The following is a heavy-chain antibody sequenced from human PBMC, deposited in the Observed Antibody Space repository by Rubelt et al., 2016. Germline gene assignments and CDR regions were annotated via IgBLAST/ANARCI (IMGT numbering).Heavy chain of an antibody. D-gene: IGHD1-1*01. CDR2: IYYSGST. CDR3: ARWSTKTVAVDF. V-gene: IGHV4-59*01. J-gene: IGHJ4*02. CDR1: GDSISSYY. Sequence: QVQLQESGPGLVKPSETLSLTCTVSGDSISSYYWSWIRQPPGKGLEWIGYIYYSGSTYYNPSLKSRVTVSIDTSKNQVSLTLTSVTAADTAVYYCARWSTKTVAVDFWGQGILVTVSS.